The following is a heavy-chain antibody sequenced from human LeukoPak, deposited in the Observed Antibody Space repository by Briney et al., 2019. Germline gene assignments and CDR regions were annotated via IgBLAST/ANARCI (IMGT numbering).Heavy chain of an antibody. D-gene: IGHD1-1*01. Sequence: GGSLRLSCAASGFNFSDYYMSWIRQAPGSGLEWVSYLSNRAYSTYYAVSVKGRFTISRDNAKNSLYLQMNSLRVEDTAVYYCVRGKRRHDSWGQGTLVTVSS. J-gene: IGHJ4*02. CDR3: VRGKRRHDS. CDR1: GFNFSDYY. CDR2: LSNRAYST. V-gene: IGHV3-11*01.